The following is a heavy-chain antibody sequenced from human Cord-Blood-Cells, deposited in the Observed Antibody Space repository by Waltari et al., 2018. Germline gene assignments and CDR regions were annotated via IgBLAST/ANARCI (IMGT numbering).Heavy chain of an antibody. J-gene: IGHJ3*02. CDR2: INAGNGNT. CDR1: GYTFTSYA. Sequence: QVQLVQSGAEVKKPGASVKVSCKASGYTFTSYAMHWVRQAPGQRLEWMGWINAGNGNTKYYQKFQGGVTITRDTSARTAYMELSSLRSEDTAVYYCARDSPRITIFGVVISEVGDAFDIWGQGTMVTVSS. CDR3: ARDSPRITIFGVVISEVGDAFDI. V-gene: IGHV1-3*01. D-gene: IGHD3-3*01.